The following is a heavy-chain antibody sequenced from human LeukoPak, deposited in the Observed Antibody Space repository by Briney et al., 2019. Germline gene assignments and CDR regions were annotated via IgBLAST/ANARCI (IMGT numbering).Heavy chain of an antibody. V-gene: IGHV3-11*05. Sequence: GGSLRLSCAASGFTFSDYYMSWIRQAPGKWLECVSYISDSTGYTNYADSVKGRFTISRDNARNSLYLQMNSLRAEDTAMYYCARGHRWFDPWGQGTLVTVSS. CDR2: ISDSTGYT. CDR1: GFTFSDYY. J-gene: IGHJ5*02. CDR3: ARGHRWFDP.